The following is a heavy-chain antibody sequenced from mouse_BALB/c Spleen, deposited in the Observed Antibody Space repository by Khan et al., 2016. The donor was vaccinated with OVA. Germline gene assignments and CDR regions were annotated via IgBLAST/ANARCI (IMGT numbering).Heavy chain of an antibody. J-gene: IGHJ4*01. CDR1: GFTFSSYA. V-gene: IGHV5-6-5*01. CDR3: TRLVDY. Sequence: EVELVASGGGLVKPGGSLKLSCAASGFTFSSYAVSWIRQTPEKRLEWVASINSGGSTYYPDSVKGRFTISRDDARNILYLQMSSLRSEDTAMYYCTRLVDYWGQGTSVTVSS. CDR2: INSGGST.